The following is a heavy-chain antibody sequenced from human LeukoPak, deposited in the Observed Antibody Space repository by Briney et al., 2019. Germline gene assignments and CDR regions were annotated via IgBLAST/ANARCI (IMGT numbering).Heavy chain of an antibody. CDR3: APRHSSTWYPFDY. D-gene: IGHD6-13*01. Sequence: GGSLRLSCAASGVTFSSYAMSWVRQAPGKGLEWVSAISGSGGSTYYADSVKGRFTISRDNSKNTLYLQMNSLRAEDTAVYYCAPRHSSTWYPFDYWGQGTLVTVSS. CDR2: ISGSGGST. V-gene: IGHV3-23*01. CDR1: GVTFSSYA. J-gene: IGHJ4*02.